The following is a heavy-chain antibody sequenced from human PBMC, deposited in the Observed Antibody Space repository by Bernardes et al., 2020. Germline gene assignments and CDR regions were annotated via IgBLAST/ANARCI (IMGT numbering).Heavy chain of an antibody. J-gene: IGHJ6*02. Sequence: GGSLRLSCAASGFTVSSNYMNWVRQAPGKGLEWVSVIYSGGSTYYADSVKGRFTISRDNSKNTLYLQMHSLRAEDTAVYYCARDQGAVGGTRFFYGMDVWGQGTTVTVSS. V-gene: IGHV3-66*01. CDR1: GFTVSSNY. CDR2: IYSGGST. CDR3: ARDQGAVGGTRFFYGMDV. D-gene: IGHD1-26*01.